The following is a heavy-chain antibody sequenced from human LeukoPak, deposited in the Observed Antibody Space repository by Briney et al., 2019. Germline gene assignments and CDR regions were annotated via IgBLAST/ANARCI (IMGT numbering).Heavy chain of an antibody. J-gene: IGHJ4*02. CDR2: ISSSSNYI. CDR3: ANTVGHYSHN. CDR1: GFTFSSYS. Sequence: GGSLRLSCAASGFTFSSYSMNWVRQAPGKGLEWVSSISSSSNYINYADSVKGRFTISRDNSKNTLYLQMNSLRAEDTAVYYYANTVGHYSHNWGQGTLVTVSS. D-gene: IGHD4-11*01. V-gene: IGHV3-21*04.